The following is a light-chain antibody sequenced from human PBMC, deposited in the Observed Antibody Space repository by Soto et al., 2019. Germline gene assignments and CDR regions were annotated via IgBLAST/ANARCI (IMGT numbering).Light chain of an antibody. V-gene: IGLV2-14*01. CDR3: SSFTTSSTFV. J-gene: IGLJ1*01. CDR2: DVS. CDR1: SSDVGRYNY. Sequence: QSARAQPASLSESPGQSITISCTGTSSDVGRYNYVSWFQQHPGKAPKLLIYDVSNWPSGVSDRFSGSKSGNTASLTISGLQAEDEADYYCSSFTTSSTFVFGTGTKVTVL.